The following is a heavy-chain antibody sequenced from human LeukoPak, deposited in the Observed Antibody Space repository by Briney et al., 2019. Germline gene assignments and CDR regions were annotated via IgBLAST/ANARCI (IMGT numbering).Heavy chain of an antibody. J-gene: IGHJ4*02. CDR1: GYTFTGYY. CDR2: INPNSGGT. V-gene: IGHV1-2*02. Sequence: ASVKVSCKASGYTFTGYYMHWVRQAPGQGLEWMGWINPNSGGTSYAQKFQGRVTMTRDTSISTAYMELSRLRSDDTAVYYCARAYGGNSVDYWGQGTLVTVSS. D-gene: IGHD4-23*01. CDR3: ARAYGGNSVDY.